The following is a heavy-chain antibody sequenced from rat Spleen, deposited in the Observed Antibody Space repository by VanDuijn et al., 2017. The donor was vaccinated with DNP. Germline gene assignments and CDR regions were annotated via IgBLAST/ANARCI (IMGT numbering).Heavy chain of an antibody. J-gene: IGHJ2*01. V-gene: IGHV5S13*01. CDR2: ISPRGSRT. CDR1: GFTFSNYG. CDR3: TSPVPSGHYVMDA. Sequence: VQLVESGGGLVQPGRSLKLSCAASGFTFSNYGMAWVRQAPKKGLEWVAAISPRGSRTYYPDSVKGRFTISRDDEKSSLYLQMDSLRSEDTATYYCTSPVPSGHYVMDAWGQGVKVTVSS. D-gene: IGHD4-3*01.